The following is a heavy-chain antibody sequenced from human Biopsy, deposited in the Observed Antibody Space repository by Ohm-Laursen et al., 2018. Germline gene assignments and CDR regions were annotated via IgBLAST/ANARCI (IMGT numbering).Heavy chain of an antibody. Sequence: SVKVSCKASGYTFTGHSCHWVRQAPGQRLEWVGRIDPNSDDTKYAQKFQGRIAMTADTSITTAYLEVSSLTSDDAAVYFCARASAYGVFDVWGQGTIVTVSS. CDR2: IDPNSDDT. J-gene: IGHJ3*01. V-gene: IGHV1-2*06. CDR3: ARASAYGVFDV. D-gene: IGHD4/OR15-4a*01. CDR1: GYTFTGHS.